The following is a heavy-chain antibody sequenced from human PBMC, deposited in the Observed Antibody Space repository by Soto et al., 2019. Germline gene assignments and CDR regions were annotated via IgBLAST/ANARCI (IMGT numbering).Heavy chain of an antibody. CDR2: ICYSGST. CDR3: ARQRVAAYNWFDP. J-gene: IGHJ5*02. V-gene: IGHV4-31*01. CDR1: GGSISSGGYY. Sequence: SETLSLTCTVSGGSISSGGYYWSWIRQHTGKGLEWIGYICYSGSTYYNPSLKSLLTIPLDTSKNQCSLKLSSVNAADTAVYYCARQRVAAYNWFDPWGQGTLVTVSS. D-gene: IGHD6-19*01.